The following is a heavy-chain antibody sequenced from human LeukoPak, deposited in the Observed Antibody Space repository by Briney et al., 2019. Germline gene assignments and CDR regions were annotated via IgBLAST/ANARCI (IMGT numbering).Heavy chain of an antibody. D-gene: IGHD3-22*01. J-gene: IGHJ4*02. V-gene: IGHV4-39*01. CDR1: GDSITTSNYH. CDR2: IFRNGFT. CDR3: VRDSSGGYRDFDF. Sequence: SETLSLTCTVSGDSITTSNYHWGWIRQPPGKGLEWIGSIFRNGFTSYNPSLKSRVTIFVDTSKNQVSLKLNSVTAADTAVYHCVRDSSGGYRDFDFWGQGTLVTVSS.